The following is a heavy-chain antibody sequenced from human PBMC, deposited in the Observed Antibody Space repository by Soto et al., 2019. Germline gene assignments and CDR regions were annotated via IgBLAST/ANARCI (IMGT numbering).Heavy chain of an antibody. CDR3: AKDGDSYSSGWYNWFDP. V-gene: IGHV3-30*18. Sequence: QVQLVESGGGVVQPGRSLRLSCAASGFTFSSYGMHWVRQAPGKGLEWVAVISYDGSNKYYADSVKGRFTISRDNSKNTLYLQMNSLRAEDTAVYYCAKDGDSYSSGWYNWFDPWGQGTLVTVSS. D-gene: IGHD6-19*01. CDR1: GFTFSSYG. J-gene: IGHJ5*02. CDR2: ISYDGSNK.